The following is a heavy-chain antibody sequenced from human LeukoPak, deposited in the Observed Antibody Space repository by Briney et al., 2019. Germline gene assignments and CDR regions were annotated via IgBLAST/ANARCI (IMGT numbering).Heavy chain of an antibody. CDR2: IIPIFGTA. Sequence: ASVKVSCKASGGTCSSYAISWVRQAPGQGLEWMGGIIPIFGTANYAQKFQGRVTITADESTSTAYMELSSLRSEDTAVYYCARAQTGTRARGPFDYWGQGTLVTVSS. CDR1: GGTCSSYA. J-gene: IGHJ4*02. D-gene: IGHD1-1*01. V-gene: IGHV1-69*13. CDR3: ARAQTGTRARGPFDY.